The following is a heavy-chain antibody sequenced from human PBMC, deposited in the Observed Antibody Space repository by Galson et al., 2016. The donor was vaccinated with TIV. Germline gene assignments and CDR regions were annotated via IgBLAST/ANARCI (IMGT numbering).Heavy chain of an antibody. J-gene: IGHJ3*01. V-gene: IGHV4-31*01. CDR2: IYYTGST. CDR1: GGSVSSVGNS. Sequence: TLSLTCSVSGGSVSSVGNSWTWIRQRPGKGLEWIGHIYYTGSTNYNSSLKSQVTTSVDTSKNQFSLRLNSVTVADTAVYYCTRGRFAFGVALDVWGQGTMVTVSS. D-gene: IGHD2-8*01. CDR3: TRGRFAFGVALDV.